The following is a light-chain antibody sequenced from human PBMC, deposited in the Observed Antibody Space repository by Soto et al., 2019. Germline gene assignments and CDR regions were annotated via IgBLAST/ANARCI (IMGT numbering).Light chain of an antibody. V-gene: IGLV2-14*01. CDR1: SSDVGGYNY. CDR3: SSYTSSSTLVV. CDR2: DVS. Sequence: QSALTQPASVSGSPGQSITISCTGNSSDVGGYNYVSWYQQHPGKAPKLMIYDVSNRPAGVSNRFSGSKSGNTASLTISGLQAEDESDYYCSSYTSSSTLVVFGGGTNVTVL. J-gene: IGLJ2*01.